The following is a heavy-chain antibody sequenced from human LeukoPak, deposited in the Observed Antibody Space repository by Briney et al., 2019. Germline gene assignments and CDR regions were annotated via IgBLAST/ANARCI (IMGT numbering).Heavy chain of an antibody. V-gene: IGHV4-59*08. J-gene: IGHJ4*02. CDR2: ISYSGST. CDR3: ARHGGFASPLGY. Sequence: SETLSLTCTVSGGSINSYYWTWIRQPPGKGLEWIGYISYSGSTSYNPSLKSRVTISVDTSKYQFSLKLTSVTAADTAVYYCARHGGFASPLGYWGQGTLVTVSS. D-gene: IGHD3-16*01. CDR1: GGSINSYY.